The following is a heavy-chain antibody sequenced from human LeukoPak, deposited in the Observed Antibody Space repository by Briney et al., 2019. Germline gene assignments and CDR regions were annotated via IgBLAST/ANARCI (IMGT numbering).Heavy chain of an antibody. CDR2: IRYDGSNK. D-gene: IGHD4/OR15-4a*01. Sequence: PGGFLRLSCAASGFTFSSYGMHWVRQAPGKGLEWVVFIRYDGSNKYYADSVKGRFTISRDNSKNTLYLQMNSLRADGTAFYYCARDTLGEGEDANYAVYYFDYWGQGTVVTVSS. CDR3: ARDTLGEGEDANYAVYYFDY. J-gene: IGHJ4*02. CDR1: GFTFSSYG. V-gene: IGHV3-30*02.